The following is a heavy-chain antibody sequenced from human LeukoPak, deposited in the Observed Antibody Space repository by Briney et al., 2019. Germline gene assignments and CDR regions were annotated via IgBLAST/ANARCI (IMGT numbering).Heavy chain of an antibody. CDR1: GGSFSGYY. CDR2: INHSGST. CDR3: ARGPLYYYDSSGYYGY. D-gene: IGHD3-22*01. J-gene: IGHJ4*02. V-gene: IGHV4-34*01. Sequence: SETLSLTCAVYGGSFSGYYWSWIRQPPGKGLERIGEINHSGSTNYNPSLKSRVTISVDTSKNQFSLKLSSVTAADTAVYYCARGPLYYYDSSGYYGYWGQGTLVTVSS.